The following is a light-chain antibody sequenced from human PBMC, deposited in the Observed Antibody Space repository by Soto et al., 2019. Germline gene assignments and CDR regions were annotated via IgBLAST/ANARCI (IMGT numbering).Light chain of an antibody. Sequence: QPVLTKSPSASASLGASVKLTCTLSSGHSNYAIAWHQQQSEKGPRYLMKLNSDGSHSKGDGIPDRFSGSSSGAERYLTISSLQSEDEADYYCQTWGSGIALFGGGTQLTVL. CDR1: SGHSNYA. J-gene: IGLJ2*01. CDR2: LNSDGSH. CDR3: QTWGSGIAL. V-gene: IGLV4-69*01.